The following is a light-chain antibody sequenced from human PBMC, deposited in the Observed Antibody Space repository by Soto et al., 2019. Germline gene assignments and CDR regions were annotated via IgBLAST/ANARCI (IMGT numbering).Light chain of an antibody. CDR1: QSVSSSY. V-gene: IGKV3-20*01. Sequence: EIVLTQSPGTLSLSPGERATLSCRASQSVSSSYLAWYQQKPGQAPRLLIYGASSRATGIPDRFSGSGSGTDFTLTISRLEPEDFAVYYCQQDGSSRTFGQGTKGEIK. J-gene: IGKJ1*01. CDR2: GAS. CDR3: QQDGSSRT.